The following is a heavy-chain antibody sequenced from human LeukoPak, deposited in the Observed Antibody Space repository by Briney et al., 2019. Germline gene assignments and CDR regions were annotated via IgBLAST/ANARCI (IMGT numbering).Heavy chain of an antibody. Sequence: ASVKVSCKASGYTFTGYYMHWVRQAPGQGLEWMGWINPNSGGTNYAQKFQGRVTMTRDTSISTAYMELSSLRSEDTAVYYCARTKQYGSGSYSLDYWGQGTLVTVSS. CDR2: INPNSGGT. CDR1: GYTFTGYY. D-gene: IGHD3-10*01. J-gene: IGHJ4*02. V-gene: IGHV1-2*02. CDR3: ARTKQYGSGSYSLDY.